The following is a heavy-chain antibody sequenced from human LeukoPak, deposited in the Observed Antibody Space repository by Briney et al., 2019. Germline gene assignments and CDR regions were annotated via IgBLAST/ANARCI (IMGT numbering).Heavy chain of an antibody. CDR2: ISYDGSCE. V-gene: IGHV3-30*18. CDR3: AKELYNYGDYGAEGLDV. J-gene: IGHJ6*02. CDR1: GFTFGNYG. D-gene: IGHD4-17*01. Sequence: GGSLRLSCAVSGFTFGNYGMHWVRQAPGKGLEWVALISYDGSCEYYAGSVKGRFTISRDNSKITVYLQMNSLKAEDTAVYYCAKELYNYGDYGAEGLDVGGQGTTVTVS.